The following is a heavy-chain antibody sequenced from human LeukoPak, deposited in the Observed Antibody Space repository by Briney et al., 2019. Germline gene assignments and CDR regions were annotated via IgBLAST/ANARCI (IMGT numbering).Heavy chain of an antibody. D-gene: IGHD6-6*01. J-gene: IGHJ4*02. Sequence: PGGSLRLSCAASGFTFSSYTMNWVRQAPGKGLEWVSSISSSSSFIYYADSVKGRFTISRDNAKNSLYLQMNSLRAEDTAVYYCARDLGIRYSSSSFDYWGQGTLVTVSS. CDR1: GFTFSSYT. CDR3: ARDLGIRYSSSSFDY. CDR2: ISSSSSFI. V-gene: IGHV3-21*01.